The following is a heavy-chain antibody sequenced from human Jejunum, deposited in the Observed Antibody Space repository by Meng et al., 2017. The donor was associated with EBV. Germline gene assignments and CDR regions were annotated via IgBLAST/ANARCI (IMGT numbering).Heavy chain of an antibody. CDR2: IGGTDDKT. CDR1: GFTFNNYA. V-gene: IGHV3-23*04. J-gene: IGHJ4*02. D-gene: IGHD3-10*01. CDR3: AKGYVSGAWAFDY. Sequence: VQLVESGGNLVQPGXSLRLSCVASGFTFNNYAMSWVRQAPGKELEWVSGIGGTDDKTYYADSVKGRFTISRDNPKNTLFLQMDGLRAEDTAVYYCAKGYVSGAWAFDYWGQGTLVTVSS.